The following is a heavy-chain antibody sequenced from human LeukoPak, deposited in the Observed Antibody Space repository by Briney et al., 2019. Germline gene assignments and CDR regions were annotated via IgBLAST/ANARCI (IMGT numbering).Heavy chain of an antibody. J-gene: IGHJ4*02. Sequence: SETLSLTCTISGGSVSDYYWSWIRQSPGKGLEWIGYIYHTGSTNYSPSLKSRVTIADTSQNQFSLKLSSVTAADTAVYYCASRKLGNDYWGQGTLVTVSS. CDR3: ASRKLGNDY. CDR2: IYHTGST. CDR1: GGSVSDYY. V-gene: IGHV4-59*02. D-gene: IGHD7-27*01.